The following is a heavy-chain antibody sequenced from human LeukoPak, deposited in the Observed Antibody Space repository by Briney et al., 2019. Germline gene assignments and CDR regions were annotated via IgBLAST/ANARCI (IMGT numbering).Heavy chain of an antibody. J-gene: IGHJ4*02. CDR1: GYSFTSYW. Sequence: LGESLKISCKGSGYSFTSYWIGWVCQMPGKGLEWMGIIYPGDSDTRYSPSFQGQVTISADKSISTAYLQWSSLKASDTAMYYCARADAYCGGDCYSDYWGQGTLVTVSS. D-gene: IGHD2-21*01. V-gene: IGHV5-51*01. CDR3: ARADAYCGGDCYSDY. CDR2: IYPGDSDT.